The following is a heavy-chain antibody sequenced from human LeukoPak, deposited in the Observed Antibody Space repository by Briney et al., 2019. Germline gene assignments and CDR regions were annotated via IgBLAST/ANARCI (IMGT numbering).Heavy chain of an antibody. Sequence: PSETLSLTCAVYGGSFSGYYWSWIRQPPGKGLEWIGEINHSGSTNYNPSLKSRVTISVDTSKNQFSLKLSSVTAADTAVYYCARGNYYYDSSGPKVLKYFDYWGQGTLVTVSS. J-gene: IGHJ4*02. V-gene: IGHV4-34*01. CDR3: ARGNYYYDSSGPKVLKYFDY. CDR1: GGSFSGYY. D-gene: IGHD3-22*01. CDR2: INHSGST.